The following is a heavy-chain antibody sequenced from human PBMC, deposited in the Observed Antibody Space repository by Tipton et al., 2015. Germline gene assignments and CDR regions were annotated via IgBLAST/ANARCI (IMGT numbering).Heavy chain of an antibody. CDR3: ARRCGADCYWGYYFDH. D-gene: IGHD2-21*01. CDR2: IHNSGNT. J-gene: IGHJ4*02. Sequence: TLSLTCAVSRGSVNSGSFYWSWIRLPPGKGLECIGYIHNSGNTDYNPSLKSRVTISLDMSKNQFSLELTSVTAADTAVYYCARRCGADCYWGYYFDHWGQGTLVTVSS. V-gene: IGHV4-61*01. CDR1: RGSVNSGSFY.